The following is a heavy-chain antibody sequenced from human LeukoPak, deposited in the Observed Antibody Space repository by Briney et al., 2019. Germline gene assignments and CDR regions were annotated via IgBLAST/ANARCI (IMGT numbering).Heavy chain of an antibody. CDR1: GGTFSSYA. CDR3: ARGRVGFLEWFQPTTYYYGMDV. J-gene: IGHJ6*02. CDR2: IIPIFGTA. Sequence: GSSVTVSCTASGGTFSSYAISWVRQAPGQGLEWMGGIIPIFGTANYAQKFQGRVTITADESTSTAYMELSSLRSEDTAVYYCARGRVGFLEWFQPTTYYYGMDVWGQGPTVTVSS. D-gene: IGHD3-3*01. V-gene: IGHV1-69*01.